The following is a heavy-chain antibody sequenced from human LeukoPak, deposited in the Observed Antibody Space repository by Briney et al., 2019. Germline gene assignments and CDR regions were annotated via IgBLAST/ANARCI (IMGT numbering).Heavy chain of an antibody. CDR3: ARVRPSLGYCSGGSCLNLGFDP. J-gene: IGHJ5*02. CDR1: GYTFTDYY. CDR2: INPNSGGT. D-gene: IGHD2-15*01. V-gene: IGHV1-2*02. Sequence: PQASVKVSCKASGYTFTDYYMHWVRQAPGQGLEWMGWINPNSGGTNYAQKFQGRVTMTRDTSISTAYMELSRLRSDDTAAYYCARVRPSLGYCSGGSCLNLGFDPWGQGTLVTVSS.